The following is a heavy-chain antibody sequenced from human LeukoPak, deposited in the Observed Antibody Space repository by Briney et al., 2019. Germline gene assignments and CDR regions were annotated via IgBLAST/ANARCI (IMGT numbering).Heavy chain of an antibody. V-gene: IGHV3-23*01. CDR1: GFTFSTYA. J-gene: IGHJ4*02. Sequence: PGGSLRLSCAASGFTFSTYAMNWVRQAPGKGLEWVSAIGGSGTYPYYADSVKGRFTISRDNSKNTLHLQMNGLRAEDTATYYCVKAPFDYWGQGTQVTVSS. CDR2: IGGSGTYP. CDR3: VKAPFDY.